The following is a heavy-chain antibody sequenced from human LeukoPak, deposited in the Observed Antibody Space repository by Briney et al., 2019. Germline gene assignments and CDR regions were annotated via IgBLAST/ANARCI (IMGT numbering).Heavy chain of an antibody. CDR1: GFTFSDYW. J-gene: IGHJ4*02. V-gene: IGHV3-74*01. D-gene: IGHD3-10*01. CDR3: ARDRGPRTGFMVREAYDY. CDR2: INTDGSIT. Sequence: GGSLRLSCAASGFTFSDYWIHWVRQAPGKGPVWVSRINTDGSITNYADSVKGRFSISRDNAKNTLYLQMSSLRAEDTAVYYCARDRGPRTGFMVREAYDYWGQGTLVTVSS.